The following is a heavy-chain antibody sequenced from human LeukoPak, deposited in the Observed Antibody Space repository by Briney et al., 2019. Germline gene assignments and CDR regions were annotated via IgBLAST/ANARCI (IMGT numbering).Heavy chain of an antibody. Sequence: GGSLRLSCAASGFTFSNYAMSWVRQAPGKGLEWVSAISGSGGSTYYADSVKGRFTVSRDNSKNSLYLQMNSLRAEDTAVYYCARKVTESPPGAFDIWGQGTMVTVSS. CDR1: GFTFSNYA. J-gene: IGHJ3*02. D-gene: IGHD4-23*01. CDR2: ISGSGGST. V-gene: IGHV3-23*01. CDR3: ARKVTESPPGAFDI.